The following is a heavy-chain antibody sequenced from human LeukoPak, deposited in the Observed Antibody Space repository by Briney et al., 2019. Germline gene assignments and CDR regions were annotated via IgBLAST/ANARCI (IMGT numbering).Heavy chain of an antibody. CDR3: VRERSTGFDY. J-gene: IGHJ4*02. D-gene: IGHD2-2*01. Sequence: AGGSLRLSCAASGFTLSNFWMHWVRQAPGKGLGWVSRINSDGSSTNYADSVKGRFTISRDNAKNTLYLQMNSLRVEDTAVYYCVRERSTGFDYWGQGTLVTVSS. V-gene: IGHV3-74*01. CDR2: INSDGSST. CDR1: GFTLSNFW.